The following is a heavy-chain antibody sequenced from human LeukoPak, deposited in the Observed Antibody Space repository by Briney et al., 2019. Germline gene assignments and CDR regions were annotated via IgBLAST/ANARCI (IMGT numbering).Heavy chain of an antibody. CDR1: GGSISSSSYY. V-gene: IGHV4-61*02. J-gene: IGHJ5*02. Sequence: TLSLTCTVSGGSISSSSYYWSWIRQPAGKGLEWIGRIYTSGSTNYNPSLKSRVTMSVDTSKNQFSLKLSSVTAADTAVYYCARVDCSSTSRYTSWFDPWGQGTLVTVSS. CDR3: ARVDCSSTSRYTSWFDP. D-gene: IGHD2-2*02. CDR2: IYTSGST.